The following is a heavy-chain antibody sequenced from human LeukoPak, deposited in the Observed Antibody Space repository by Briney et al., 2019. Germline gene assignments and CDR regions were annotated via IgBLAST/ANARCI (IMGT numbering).Heavy chain of an antibody. V-gene: IGHV3-23*01. J-gene: IGHJ4*02. CDR3: AKDLDSYGSLYYFDY. Sequence: GGSLRLSCAASGFTFTSYSMNWVRQAPGKGLEWVSTISGGGGSTYYADSVKGRFTISRDNSKNTLYLQMNSLRAEDTAVYYCAKDLDSYGSLYYFDYWGQGTLVTVSS. D-gene: IGHD5-18*01. CDR2: ISGGGGST. CDR1: GFTFTSYS.